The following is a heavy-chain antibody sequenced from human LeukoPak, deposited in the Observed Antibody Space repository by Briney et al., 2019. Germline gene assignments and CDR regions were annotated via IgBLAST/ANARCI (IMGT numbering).Heavy chain of an antibody. V-gene: IGHV3-23*01. CDR1: GFTFCDYA. CDR2: ISGSGGST. Sequence: GGSLRLSCAASGFTFCDYAMSWVRQAPEKGLEWVSAISGSGGSTYYADSVKGRFTISRDNSKNTLYLQMNSLRAEDTAVYYCAKRIAAAGTYYGMDVWGQGTTVTVSS. CDR3: AKRIAAAGTYYGMDV. D-gene: IGHD6-13*01. J-gene: IGHJ6*02.